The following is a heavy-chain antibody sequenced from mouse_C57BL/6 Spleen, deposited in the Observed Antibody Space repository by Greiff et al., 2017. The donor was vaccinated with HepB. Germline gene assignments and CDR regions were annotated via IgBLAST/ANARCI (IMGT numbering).Heavy chain of an antibody. J-gene: IGHJ4*01. D-gene: IGHD1-1*01. CDR3: ARGGSSYVNYAMDY. V-gene: IGHV1-69*01. CDR1: GYTFTSYW. Sequence: VQLQQPGAELVMPGASVKLSCKASGYTFTSYWMHWVKQRPGQGLEWIGEIDPSDSYTNYNQKFKGKSTLTVDKSSSTAYMQLSSLTSEDSAVYYCARGGSSYVNYAMDYWGQGPSVTVSS. CDR2: IDPSDSYT.